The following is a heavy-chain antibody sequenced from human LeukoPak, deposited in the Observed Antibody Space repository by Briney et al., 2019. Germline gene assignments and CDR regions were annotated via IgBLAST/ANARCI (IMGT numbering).Heavy chain of an antibody. J-gene: IGHJ4*02. D-gene: IGHD2-2*01. Sequence: PGGSLRLSCAASVFTFSSYAMSWVRQAPGKGLEWVSTISGNGGSTYYADSVKGRFTISRDNFKNTLYLQMNSLTAEDTAVYYCVGVPAAFEYWGQGTLVTVSS. CDR2: ISGNGGST. V-gene: IGHV3-23*01. CDR1: VFTFSSYA. CDR3: VGVPAAFEY.